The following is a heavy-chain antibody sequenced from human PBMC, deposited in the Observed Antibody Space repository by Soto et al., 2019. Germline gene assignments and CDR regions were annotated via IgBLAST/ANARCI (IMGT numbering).Heavy chain of an antibody. V-gene: IGHV3-15*07. D-gene: IGHD2-2*01. CDR3: TTSTQLLYYYGMDV. Sequence: EVQLVESGGGLVKPGGSLRLSCAASGFTFSNAWMNWVRQAPGKGLEWVGRIKSKTDGGTTDYAAPVKGRFTISRDDSKNTLYLQMSSLKTEDTAVYYCTTSTQLLYYYGMDVWGQGTTVTVSS. J-gene: IGHJ6*02. CDR2: IKSKTDGGTT. CDR1: GFTFSNAW.